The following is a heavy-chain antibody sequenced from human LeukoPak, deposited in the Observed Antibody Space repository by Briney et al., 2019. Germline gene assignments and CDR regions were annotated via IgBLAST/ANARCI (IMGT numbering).Heavy chain of an antibody. CDR2: INPNSGGT. D-gene: IGHD2-15*01. Sequence: VASVKVSCKASGYTFTGYYMHWVRQAPGQGLEWMGWINPNSGGTNYAQKFQGRVTMTRDTSISTAYMELSRLRSDDTAVYYCARSRSGGSPNWFDPWGQGTLVTVSS. V-gene: IGHV1-2*02. CDR1: GYTFTGYY. J-gene: IGHJ5*02. CDR3: ARSRSGGSPNWFDP.